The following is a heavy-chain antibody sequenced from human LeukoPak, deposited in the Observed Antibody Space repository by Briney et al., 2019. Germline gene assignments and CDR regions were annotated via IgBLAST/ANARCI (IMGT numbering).Heavy chain of an antibody. V-gene: IGHV3-9*01. J-gene: IGHJ4*02. Sequence: GGSLRLSCAASGFTFSSYAMHWVRQAPGKGLEWVSGISWNSGSIGYADSVKGRFTISRDNAKNSLYLQMNSLRAEDTAFYYCAKSRPSGYSSGWYYFDYWGQGTLVTVSS. CDR3: AKSRPSGYSSGWYYFDY. CDR2: ISWNSGSI. CDR1: GFTFSSYA. D-gene: IGHD6-19*01.